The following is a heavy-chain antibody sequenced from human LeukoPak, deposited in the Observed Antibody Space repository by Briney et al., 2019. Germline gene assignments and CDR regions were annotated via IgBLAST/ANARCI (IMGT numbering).Heavy chain of an antibody. Sequence: SQTLSLTCTVSGGSISSGDYYWSWVRQPPGKGLEWIGYIYYSGSTYYNPSLKSRVTISVDTSKNQFSLKLSSVTAADTAVYYCAKRGQFWSGYHNWFDPWGQGTLVTVSS. J-gene: IGHJ5*02. CDR2: IYYSGST. CDR1: GGSISSGDYY. D-gene: IGHD3-3*02. CDR3: AKRGQFWSGYHNWFDP. V-gene: IGHV4-30-4*08.